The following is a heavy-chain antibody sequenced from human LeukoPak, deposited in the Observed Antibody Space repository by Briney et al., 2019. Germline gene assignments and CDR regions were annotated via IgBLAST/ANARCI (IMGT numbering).Heavy chain of an antibody. J-gene: IGHJ6*03. CDR2: INWNGGST. V-gene: IGHV3-20*04. Sequence: GGSLRLSCAPSRFTFSSYCMSWVRPAPGKGLEWVSGINWNGGSTGYADSVKGRFTISRDNAKNSLYLQMNSLRAEDTALYYCARCEDYYYYYMDGWGKGTTVTVYS. CDR1: RFTFSSYC. CDR3: ARCEDYYYYYMDG.